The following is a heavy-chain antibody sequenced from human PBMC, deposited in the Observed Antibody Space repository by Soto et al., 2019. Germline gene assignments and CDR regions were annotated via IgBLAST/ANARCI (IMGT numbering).Heavy chain of an antibody. V-gene: IGHV3-23*01. Sequence: GGSLRLSCVVSGFTLRTYAMSWVRQAPGKGLEWVSAIRGTTGTTYYADSVKGRFTVSRDNSKNTLYLQMNSLRDEDTAVYYCATVLRSRESGYDLFENWGQGTLVTVSS. CDR2: IRGTTGTT. CDR3: ATVLRSRESGYDLFEN. D-gene: IGHD5-12*01. J-gene: IGHJ4*02. CDR1: GFTLRTYA.